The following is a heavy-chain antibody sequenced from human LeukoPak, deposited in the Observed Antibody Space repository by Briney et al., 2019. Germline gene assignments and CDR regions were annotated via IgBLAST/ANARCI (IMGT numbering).Heavy chain of an antibody. Sequence: PSETLSLTCTVSGGSISSYYWSWIRQPPGKGLEWIGYIYYSGSTNYNPSLKSRVTISVDTSKNQFSLKLSSVTAADTAVYYCARDLITGATGGDDYWGQGTLVTVSS. J-gene: IGHJ4*02. CDR1: GGSISSYY. D-gene: IGHD1-26*01. V-gene: IGHV4-59*12. CDR3: ARDLITGATGGDDY. CDR2: IYYSGST.